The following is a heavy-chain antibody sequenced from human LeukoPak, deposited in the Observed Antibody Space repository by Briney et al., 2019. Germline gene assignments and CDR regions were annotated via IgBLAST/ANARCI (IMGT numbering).Heavy chain of an antibody. CDR2: INHSGST. J-gene: IGHJ4*02. Sequence: SETLSLTCAVYGGSLSGYYWSWIRQAPGKGLEWIGEINHSGSTNYNPSLKSRVTISVDTSKNQFSLKLSSVTAADTAVYYCAREGGYSGYDRGYFDYWGKGTLVTVSS. CDR1: GGSLSGYY. D-gene: IGHD5-12*01. V-gene: IGHV4-34*01. CDR3: AREGGYSGYDRGYFDY.